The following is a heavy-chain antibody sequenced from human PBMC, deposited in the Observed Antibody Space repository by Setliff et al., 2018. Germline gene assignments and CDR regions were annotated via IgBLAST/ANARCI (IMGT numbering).Heavy chain of an antibody. V-gene: IGHV4-61*10. CDR2: IYYTGST. J-gene: IGHJ3*02. CDR3: ARGFDI. Sequence: SETLSLTCTASGGSISSGSYYWSWIRQPAGKGLEWIAYIYYTGSTNYNPSLKSRVAISVDTSKNQFSLKLTSLTAADTAVYYCARGFDIWGQGTMVTVSS. CDR1: GGSISSGSYY.